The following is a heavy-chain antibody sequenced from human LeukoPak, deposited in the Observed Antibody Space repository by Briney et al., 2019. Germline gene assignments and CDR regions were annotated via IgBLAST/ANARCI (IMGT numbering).Heavy chain of an antibody. CDR2: IYSSGST. D-gene: IGHD1-26*01. Sequence: SETLSLTCAVSGASISGSNYYWGWIRQPPGKGLEWIGNIYSSGSTYYNASLQSRVTISIDTSKNQFSLRLNSVTAADTAMYYCARGQGATVPQVGKNWFDPWGQGTWVTVSS. CDR3: ARGQGATVPQVGKNWFDP. CDR1: GASISGSNYY. J-gene: IGHJ5*02. V-gene: IGHV4-39*01.